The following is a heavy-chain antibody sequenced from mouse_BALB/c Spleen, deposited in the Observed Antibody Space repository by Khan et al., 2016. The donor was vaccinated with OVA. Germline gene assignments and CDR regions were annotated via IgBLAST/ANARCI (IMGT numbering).Heavy chain of an antibody. CDR3: AKKNGSDFDY. CDR1: GYSFTGYF. Sequence: VQLQQSGPELVKPGASVKISCKASGYSFTGYFMNWVMQSHGKRLEWIGRINPHIGETFYNQKFTDKATLTVDESSTTAHMKLRSLASEDSAVYYCAKKNGSDFDYWGQGTTLTVSA. D-gene: IGHD1-1*01. CDR2: INPHIGET. J-gene: IGHJ2*01. V-gene: IGHV1-20*02.